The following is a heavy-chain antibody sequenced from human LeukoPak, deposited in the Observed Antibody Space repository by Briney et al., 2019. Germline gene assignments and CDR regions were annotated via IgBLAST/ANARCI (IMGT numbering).Heavy chain of an antibody. CDR1: GGSISSSDYY. D-gene: IGHD5-18*01. V-gene: IGHV4-39*01. CDR3: ARYPTAMVSFDY. CDR2: IYYSGNT. J-gene: IGHJ4*02. Sequence: SETLSLTCTVSGGSISSSDYYWGWIRQPPGEGLEWIGSIYYSGNTYYNPSLKSRVPISVDTSRNQFSLRLSFVTAADTAVYYCARYPTAMVSFDYWGQGTLVTVSS.